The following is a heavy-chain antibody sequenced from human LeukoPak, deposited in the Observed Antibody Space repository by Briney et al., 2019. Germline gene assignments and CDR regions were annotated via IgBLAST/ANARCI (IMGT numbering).Heavy chain of an antibody. CDR3: ARDMGEDFWSGQGPNDAFDI. CDR2: IYYSGST. CDR1: GGSISSYY. Sequence: SETLSLTCTVSGGSISSYYWSWIRQPPGKGLEWIGYIYYSGSTNYNPSLKSRVTISVDTSKNQFSLKLSSVTAADTAVYYCARDMGEDFWSGQGPNDAFDIWGQGTMVTVSP. D-gene: IGHD3-3*01. J-gene: IGHJ3*02. V-gene: IGHV4-59*01.